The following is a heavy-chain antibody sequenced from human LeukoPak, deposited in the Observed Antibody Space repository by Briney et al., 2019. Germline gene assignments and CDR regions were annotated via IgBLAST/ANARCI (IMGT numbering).Heavy chain of an antibody. V-gene: IGHV3-23*01. J-gene: IGHJ4*02. D-gene: IGHD3-16*01. CDR2: IGTRGLRT. CDR1: GFTFSNFA. CDR3: VKDATWGGFDY. Sequence: GGSLRLSCAASGFTFSNFALSWVRQAPGEGLEWVSAIGTRGLRTLYADSVKGRFTVSRDNSRSTLFLQMNSLRADDTALYYCVKDATWGGFDYWGQGTLVTVSS.